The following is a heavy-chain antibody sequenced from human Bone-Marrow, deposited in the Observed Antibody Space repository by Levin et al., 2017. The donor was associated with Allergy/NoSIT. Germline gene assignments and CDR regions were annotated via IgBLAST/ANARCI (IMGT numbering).Heavy chain of an antibody. CDR2: MNPHISNL. D-gene: IGHD2-15*01. V-gene: IGHV1-8*01. CDR1: GSTFSSYD. Sequence: GGSLRLSCKASGSTFSSYDINWVRQATGQGLEWMGWMNPHISNLGYAQKFQGRVTMTRNTSISTAYMELFSLKSDDTAVYYCARGRPQYCSGGTCENYYFDYWGQGTLVTVSS. J-gene: IGHJ4*02. CDR3: ARGRPQYCSGGTCENYYFDY.